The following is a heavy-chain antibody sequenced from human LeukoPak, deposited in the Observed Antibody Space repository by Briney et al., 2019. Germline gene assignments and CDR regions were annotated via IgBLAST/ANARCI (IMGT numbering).Heavy chain of an antibody. Sequence: SQTLSLTCTVSGVSISSAGYFWTWIPQHPGKGLEWIGYIHHSGSTSYNPSLKSRLTISADTSKNQFSLKLNSVTAADTAVYYCARNFHGEPVTYYRDYWGHGTVVTVSS. CDR2: IHHSGST. CDR1: GVSISSAGYF. CDR3: ARNFHGEPVTYYRDY. D-gene: IGHD4-17*01. J-gene: IGHJ4*01. V-gene: IGHV4-31*03.